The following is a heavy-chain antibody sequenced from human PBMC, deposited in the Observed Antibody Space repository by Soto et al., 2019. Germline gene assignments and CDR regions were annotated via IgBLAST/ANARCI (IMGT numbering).Heavy chain of an antibody. V-gene: IGHV1-69*02. CDR1: GGTFSSYT. D-gene: IGHD1-26*01. J-gene: IGHJ3*02. CDR2: IIPILGIA. CDR3: ASWDPGLDAFDI. Sequence: SVKVSCTASGGTFSSYTISWVRQAPGQGLEWMGRIIPILGIANYAQKFQGRVTITADKSTSTAYMELSSLRSEDTAVYYCASWDPGLDAFDIWGQGTMVTVSS.